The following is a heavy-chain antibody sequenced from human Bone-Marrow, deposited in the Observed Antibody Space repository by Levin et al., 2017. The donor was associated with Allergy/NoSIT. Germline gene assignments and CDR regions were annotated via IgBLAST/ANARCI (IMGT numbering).Heavy chain of an antibody. CDR2: IYPGNSDT. CDR3: ARPFYYGSGTHPAGY. Sequence: PGGSLRLSCKGSGYSFTSYWIGWVRQMPGKGLEWMGIIYPGNSDTTYSPSFRGQVTISADKSISTAYLQWRSLKASDSAMYYCARPFYYGSGTHPAGYWGQGTLVTVSS. V-gene: IGHV5-51*01. D-gene: IGHD3-10*01. CDR1: GYSFTSYW. J-gene: IGHJ4*02.